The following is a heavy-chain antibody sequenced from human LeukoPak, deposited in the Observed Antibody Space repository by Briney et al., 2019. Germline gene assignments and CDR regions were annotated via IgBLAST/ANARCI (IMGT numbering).Heavy chain of an antibody. J-gene: IGHJ1*01. CDR2: IRYDGSNK. Sequence: PGGSLRLSCAASGFTFSSYGTHWVRQAPGKGLEWVAFIRYDGSNKYYADSVKGRFTISRDNAKNTLYLQMNSLRAEDTAVYYCAKEIYGDSTGGRFQYWGQGTLVTVSS. V-gene: IGHV3-30*02. CDR1: GFTFSSYG. CDR3: AKEIYGDSTGGRFQY. D-gene: IGHD4-17*01.